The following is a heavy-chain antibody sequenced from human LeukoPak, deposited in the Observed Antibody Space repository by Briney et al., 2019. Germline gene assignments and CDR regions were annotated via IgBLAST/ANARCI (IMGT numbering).Heavy chain of an antibody. CDR2: ISNNGGYT. J-gene: IGHJ4*02. V-gene: IGHV3-23*01. Sequence: GGSLRLSCAASGFTFSSSAMSWVRQAPGKGLEWVSAISNNGGYTYYADSVQGRFTISRDNSKSTLCLQMNSLRAEDTAVYYCAKSLIVVVRYYFDYWGQGTLVTVSS. CDR1: GFTFSSSA. D-gene: IGHD3-22*01. CDR3: AKSLIVVVRYYFDY.